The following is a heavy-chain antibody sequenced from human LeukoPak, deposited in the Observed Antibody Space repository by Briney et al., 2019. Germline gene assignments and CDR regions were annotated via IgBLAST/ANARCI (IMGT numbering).Heavy chain of an antibody. CDR1: GGSISSSSYY. Sequence: SETLSLTCTVSGGSISSSSYYWGWIRQPPGKGLEWIGSIYYSGSTYYNPSLKSRVTISVDTSKNQFSLKLSSVTAADTAVYYCARHNGGSSWCYYYYYGMDVWGQGTTVTVSS. V-gene: IGHV4-39*01. D-gene: IGHD6-13*01. CDR3: ARHNGGSSWCYYYYYGMDV. CDR2: IYYSGST. J-gene: IGHJ6*02.